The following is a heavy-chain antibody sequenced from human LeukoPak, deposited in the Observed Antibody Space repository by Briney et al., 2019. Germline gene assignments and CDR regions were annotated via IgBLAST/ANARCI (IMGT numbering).Heavy chain of an antibody. V-gene: IGHV4-59*12. D-gene: IGHD3-22*01. J-gene: IGHJ4*02. CDR3: ARDYYDSSGEIFDY. Sequence: SETLSLTCTISGGSISSYYWSWIRQPPGKGLEWIGSIYYSGTSYYNPSLKSRVTISVDTSKNQFSLKLSSVTAADTAVYYCARDYYDSSGEIFDYWGQGTLVTVSS. CDR1: GGSISSYY. CDR2: IYYSGTS.